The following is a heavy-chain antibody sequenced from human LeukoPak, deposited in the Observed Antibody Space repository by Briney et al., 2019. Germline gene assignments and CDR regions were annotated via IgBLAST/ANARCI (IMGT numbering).Heavy chain of an antibody. V-gene: IGHV4-39*07. CDR1: GGSISSSSYY. CDR3: ARGGEWSTYYFDY. D-gene: IGHD3-3*01. J-gene: IGHJ4*02. CDR2: IYYSGST. Sequence: SETLSLTCTVSGGSISSSSYYWGWIRQPPGKGLEWIGSIYYSGSTYYNPSLKSRVTISVDTSKNQFSLKLSSVTAADTAVYYCARGGEWSTYYFDYWGQGTLVTVSS.